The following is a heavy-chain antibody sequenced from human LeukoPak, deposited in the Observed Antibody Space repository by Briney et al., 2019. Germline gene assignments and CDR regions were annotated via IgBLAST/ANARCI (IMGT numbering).Heavy chain of an antibody. J-gene: IGHJ6*03. CDR1: GGSFSGYY. CDR2: INHSGST. V-gene: IGHV4-34*01. CDR3: ARGHRRSYYYYYYMDV. Sequence: PSETPSLTCAIYGGSFSGYYWSWIRQPPGKGLEWIGEINHSGSTNYNPSLKSRVTISVDTSKNQFSLKLSSVTAADTAVYYCARGHRRSYYYYYYMDVWGKGTTVTVSS.